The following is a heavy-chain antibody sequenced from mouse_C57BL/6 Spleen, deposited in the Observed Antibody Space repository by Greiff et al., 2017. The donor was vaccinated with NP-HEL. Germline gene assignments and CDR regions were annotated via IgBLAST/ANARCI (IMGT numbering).Heavy chain of an antibody. CDR1: GYTFTNYW. V-gene: IGHV1-63*01. J-gene: IGHJ4*01. D-gene: IGHD2-3*01. CDR2: IYPGGGYT. CDR3: ARSSLYDGYYDAMDY. Sequence: VQLQQSGAELVRPGTSVKMSCKASGYTFTNYWIGWAKQRPGHGLEWIGDIYPGGGYTKYNEKFKGKATLTADKSSSTAYMQVSSLTSEDSAIYYCARSSLYDGYYDAMDYWGQGTSVTVSS.